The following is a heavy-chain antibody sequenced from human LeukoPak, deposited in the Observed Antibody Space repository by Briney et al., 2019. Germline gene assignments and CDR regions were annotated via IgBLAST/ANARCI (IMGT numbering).Heavy chain of an antibody. V-gene: IGHV3-7*04. Sequence: SGGSLRLSCAASGFTFSSYWMSWVRQAPGKGLEWVANIKQDGSEKYYVDSVKGRFTISGDNAKNSLYLQVNSLRAEDTVVYYCARDWPPNWFDPWGQGTLVTVSS. J-gene: IGHJ5*02. CDR3: ARDWPPNWFDP. CDR1: GFTFSSYW. CDR2: IKQDGSEK.